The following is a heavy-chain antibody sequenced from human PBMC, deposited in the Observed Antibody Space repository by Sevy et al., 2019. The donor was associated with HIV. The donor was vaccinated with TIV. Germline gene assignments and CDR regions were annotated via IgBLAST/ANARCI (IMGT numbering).Heavy chain of an antibody. Sequence: GGSLRLSCTASGFTFSSYDMNWVRQAPGKGLEWVSKISSSGSSIYYADSVKGRFTISRDNAKNSLNLLMNSLRAEDTAVYYCTRNGGAFDNGFDHWGQGTLVTVSS. J-gene: IGHJ5*02. CDR1: GFTFSSYD. D-gene: IGHD2-8*01. V-gene: IGHV3-48*03. CDR3: TRNGGAFDNGFDH. CDR2: ISSSGSSI.